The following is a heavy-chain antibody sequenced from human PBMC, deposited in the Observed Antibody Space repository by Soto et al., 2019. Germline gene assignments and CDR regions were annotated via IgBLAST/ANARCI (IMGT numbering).Heavy chain of an antibody. J-gene: IGHJ5*02. CDR2: IYYSGST. D-gene: IGHD2-2*01. Sequence: SETLSLTCTVSGGSISSYYWSWIRQPPGKGLEWIGYIYYSGSTNYNPSLKSRVTISVDTSKNQFSLKLSPVTAADTAVYYCARGDIVVVPAAFTGFDPWGQGTLVTVSS. CDR3: ARGDIVVVPAAFTGFDP. CDR1: GGSISSYY. V-gene: IGHV4-59*01.